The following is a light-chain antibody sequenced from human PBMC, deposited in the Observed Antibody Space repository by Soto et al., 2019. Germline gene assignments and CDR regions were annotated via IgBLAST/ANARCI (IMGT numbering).Light chain of an antibody. V-gene: IGKV3-11*01. J-gene: IGKJ1*01. Sequence: EIVLTQSPATLSLSPGERATLSCRASQSVSSYLAWYQQKPGQAPRLLIYDASNRATGIPARFSGSGSGTDFTLTISRLEAEDFAVYYCQQRSNWPPTFGQGTKVEIK. CDR3: QQRSNWPPT. CDR1: QSVSSY. CDR2: DAS.